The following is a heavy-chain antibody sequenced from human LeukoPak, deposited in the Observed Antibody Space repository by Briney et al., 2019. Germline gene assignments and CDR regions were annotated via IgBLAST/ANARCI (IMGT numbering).Heavy chain of an antibody. Sequence: GGSLRLSCAASGFTFSSYEMNWVRQAPGKGLEWVSYISSSGSTIYYADSVKGRFTISRDNAKNSLYLHMNSLRAEDTAVYFCAKGKTYYFDSTGYEYFHQWGQGTLVTVSS. D-gene: IGHD3-22*01. CDR1: GFTFSSYE. CDR3: AKGKTYYFDSTGYEYFHQ. J-gene: IGHJ1*01. CDR2: ISSSGSTI. V-gene: IGHV3-48*03.